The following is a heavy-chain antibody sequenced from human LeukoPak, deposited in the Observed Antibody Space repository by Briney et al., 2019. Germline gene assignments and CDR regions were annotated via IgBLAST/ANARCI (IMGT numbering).Heavy chain of an antibody. CDR1: GYTFTNYA. V-gene: IGHV1-3*01. J-gene: IGHJ6*02. D-gene: IGHD3-10*01. Sequence: ASVKVSCKASGYTFTNYAIHWVRQAPGQGLEWVGWINAGTGNTKYSQKFPGRVTITRDTSASTTYMELSSLRSEDTAVYYCARAGFSGSGAHTMHYYAMDVWGQGATVTVSS. CDR3: ARAGFSGSGAHTMHYYAMDV. CDR2: INAGTGNT.